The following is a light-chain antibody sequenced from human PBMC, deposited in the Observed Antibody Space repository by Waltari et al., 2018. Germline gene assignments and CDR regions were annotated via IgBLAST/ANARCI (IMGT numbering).Light chain of an antibody. CDR1: QGISSR. V-gene: IGKV1-12*01. CDR3: QQVNSFPRT. CDR2: DAS. J-gene: IGKJ1*01. Sequence: DIQMTQSPSSVSASGGDRVTVTCRARQGISSRLAWYQQKPGKAPKLLIYDASSLHSGVPSRFSGSGSGTDFTLTIRSLQPEDFATYYCQQVNSFPRTFGQGTKVEVK.